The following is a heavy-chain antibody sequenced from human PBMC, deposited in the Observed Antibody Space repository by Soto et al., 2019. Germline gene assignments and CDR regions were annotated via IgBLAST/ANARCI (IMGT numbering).Heavy chain of an antibody. V-gene: IGHV1-69*01. Sequence: QVQLVQSGAEVKKPGSSVKVSCKASGGTFSSYAISWVRQAPGQGLEWMGGIITIFGTANYAQKFQGRVTITADESTSTAYMELSSLRSEDTAVYYCARDKVVAAAGTSDYYYGMDVWGQGTTVTVSS. CDR3: ARDKVVAAAGTSDYYYGMDV. J-gene: IGHJ6*02. D-gene: IGHD6-13*01. CDR1: GGTFSSYA. CDR2: IITIFGTA.